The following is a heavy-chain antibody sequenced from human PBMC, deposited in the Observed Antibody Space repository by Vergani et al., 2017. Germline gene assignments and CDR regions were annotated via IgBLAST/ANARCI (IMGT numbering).Heavy chain of an antibody. CDR2: IHTSGST. CDR3: ARHKEQLVPGNYYYYYYMDV. D-gene: IGHD6-13*01. CDR1: GGSINSHNYY. V-gene: IGHV4-61*02. J-gene: IGHJ6*03. Sequence: QVQLQESGPGLVKPPQTLSLTCTVSGGSINSHNYYWSWIRQPAGKGLEWIGRIHTSGSTNYNPSLKSLVTMSEDTSKNQFSLKLTSVTAADTAVYFCARHKEQLVPGNYYYYYYMDVWGKGTTVTVSS.